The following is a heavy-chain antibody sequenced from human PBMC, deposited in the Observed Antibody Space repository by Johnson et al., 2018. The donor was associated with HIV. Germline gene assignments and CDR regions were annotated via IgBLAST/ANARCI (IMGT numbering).Heavy chain of an antibody. J-gene: IGHJ3*01. V-gene: IGHV3-30*02. CDR3: AKGRMGASGSYNV. Sequence: QVYLVESGGGVVQPGGSLRLSCEVSGFTFSNYGMHWVRQATGKGLEWVAFIRYDGSNKYYADSVKGRFTISRDNSKNTLYLQMNSLRAEDTALYYCAKGRMGASGSYNVWGQGTMVTVSS. CDR1: GFTFSNYG. D-gene: IGHD1-26*01. CDR2: IRYDGSNK.